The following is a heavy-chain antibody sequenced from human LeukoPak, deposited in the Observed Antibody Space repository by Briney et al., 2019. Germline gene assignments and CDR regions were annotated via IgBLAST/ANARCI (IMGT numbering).Heavy chain of an antibody. J-gene: IGHJ4*02. V-gene: IGHV3-33*01. CDR3: ARGPPVLRFLEWYTHFDY. Sequence: GGSLRLSCAASGFTFSSYGMHWVRQAPGKGLEWVAVIWYDGSNKYYADSVKGRFTISRDNSKNTLYLQMNTLRAEDTAVYYCARGPPVLRFLEWYTHFDYWGQGTLVTVSS. D-gene: IGHD3-3*01. CDR1: GFTFSSYG. CDR2: IWYDGSNK.